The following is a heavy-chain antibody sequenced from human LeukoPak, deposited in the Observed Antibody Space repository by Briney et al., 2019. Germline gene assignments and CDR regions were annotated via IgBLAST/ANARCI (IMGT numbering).Heavy chain of an antibody. J-gene: IGHJ4*02. CDR3: ITDLPNANYPFDY. V-gene: IGHV3-49*04. CDR2: IRSRDGTT. Sequence: GGSLRLSCTASGFTFGDYSMNWVRQAPGKGLEWVGFIRSRDGTTEYAASVRGRFSISRDDSKNTLYVQMNSLKTEDTAVYYCITDLPNANYPFDYWGQGTLVTVST. CDR1: GFTFGDYS. D-gene: IGHD4/OR15-4a*01.